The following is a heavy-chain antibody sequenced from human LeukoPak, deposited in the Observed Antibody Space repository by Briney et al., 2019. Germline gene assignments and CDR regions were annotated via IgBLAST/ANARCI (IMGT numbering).Heavy chain of an antibody. D-gene: IGHD3-9*01. Sequence: PSETLSLTCTVSGGSISSSSYYWGWIRQPPGKGLEWIGSIYYSGSTYYNPSLKSRVTISVDTSKNQFSLKLSSVTAADTAVYYCATHLTYYDILTGYFLNWFDPWGQGTLVTVSS. J-gene: IGHJ5*02. V-gene: IGHV4-39*01. CDR2: IYYSGST. CDR1: GGSISSSSYY. CDR3: ATHLTYYDILTGYFLNWFDP.